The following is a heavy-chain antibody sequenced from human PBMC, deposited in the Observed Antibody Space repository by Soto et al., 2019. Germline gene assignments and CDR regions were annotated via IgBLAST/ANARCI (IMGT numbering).Heavy chain of an antibody. D-gene: IGHD2-8*01. CDR1: GFTFSPYE. CDR3: VREAPCSNGVCQFDY. V-gene: IGHV3-48*03. J-gene: IGHJ4*02. Sequence: GSLRLSCSASGFTFSPYEMSWVRQAPGKGLEWISYISSSGSTIHYADSVKGRFSISRDNAKKSLFLQMNSLRAEDTAVYYCVREAPCSNGVCQFDYWGRGTLVTVSS. CDR2: ISSSGSTI.